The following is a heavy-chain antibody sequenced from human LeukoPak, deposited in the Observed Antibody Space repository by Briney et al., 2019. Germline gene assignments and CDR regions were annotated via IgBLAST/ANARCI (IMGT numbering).Heavy chain of an antibody. V-gene: IGHV3-66*02. CDR1: GFTVSNNY. J-gene: IGHJ6*03. CDR2: IFSGGTT. Sequence: GGSLRLSCAASGFTVSNNYMIWVRQAPGKGLEWVSVIFSGGTTYYADAVKGRFTISRGSSKNALYLQMNSLRGDDTAVYYCARVPAVMIRHCYYMDVWGKGTTVTVSS. CDR3: ARVPAVMIRHCYYMDV. D-gene: IGHD2-2*01.